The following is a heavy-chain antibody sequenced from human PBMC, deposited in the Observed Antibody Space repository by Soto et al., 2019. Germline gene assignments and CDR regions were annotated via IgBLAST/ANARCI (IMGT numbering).Heavy chain of an antibody. Sequence: EVQLVESGGGLVQPGGSLRLSCAASGFTFSSYDMHWVRQATGKGLEWVSAIGTAGDPYYPGSVKGRFTISRENAKNSLYLQMNSLRAGDTAVYYCARALYDFWKSKGAFDIWGQGTMVTVSS. CDR3: ARALYDFWKSKGAFDI. V-gene: IGHV3-13*05. J-gene: IGHJ3*02. CDR2: IGTAGDP. D-gene: IGHD3-3*01. CDR1: GFTFSSYD.